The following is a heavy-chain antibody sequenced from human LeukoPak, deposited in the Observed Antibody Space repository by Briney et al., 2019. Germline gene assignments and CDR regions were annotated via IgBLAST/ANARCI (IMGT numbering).Heavy chain of an antibody. J-gene: IGHJ4*02. CDR2: IKSKTDGEST. V-gene: IGHV3-15*01. D-gene: IGHD2-2*01. CDR1: GFTFKNAW. Sequence: PGGSLRLSCVASGFTFKNAWMSWVRQAPGKGLEWVGRIKSKTDGESTDYAAPVKGRFTISRDDSKNTVYLQMNSLKTEDTALYYCTTEGYCTSTNCYAADYWGQGTLVTVSS. CDR3: TTEGYCTSTNCYAADY.